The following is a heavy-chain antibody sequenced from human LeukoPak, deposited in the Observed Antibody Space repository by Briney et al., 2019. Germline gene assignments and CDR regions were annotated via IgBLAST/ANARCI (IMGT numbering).Heavy chain of an antibody. CDR2: ISGSGGST. D-gene: IGHD5-24*01. J-gene: IGHJ4*02. CDR1: GFTFSSYA. Sequence: SGGSLRLSCAASGFTFSSYAMSWVRQAPGKGLEWVSAISGSGGSTYYADSVKGRFTISRDNSKNTLYLQMNSLRAEDPAVYYCAKAEVEMATISNFDYWGQGTLVTVSS. V-gene: IGHV3-23*01. CDR3: AKAEVEMATISNFDY.